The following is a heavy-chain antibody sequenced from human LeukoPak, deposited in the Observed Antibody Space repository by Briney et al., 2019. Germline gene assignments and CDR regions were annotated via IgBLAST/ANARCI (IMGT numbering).Heavy chain of an antibody. Sequence: ASVKVSCKASGYTFTSYAMHWVRQAPGQRLEWMGWINAGNGNTKYSQKFQGRVTIARDTSASTAYMELSSLRSEDTAVYYCARDLEVRGTMDVWGKGTTVTVSP. CDR1: GYTFTSYA. D-gene: IGHD3-10*01. V-gene: IGHV1-3*01. CDR3: ARDLEVRGTMDV. J-gene: IGHJ6*04. CDR2: INAGNGNT.